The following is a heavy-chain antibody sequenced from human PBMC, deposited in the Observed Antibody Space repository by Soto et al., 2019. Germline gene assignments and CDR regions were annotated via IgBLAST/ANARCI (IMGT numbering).Heavy chain of an antibody. CDR2: INWNSGSV. CDR1: GFTFEDYA. Sequence: EVQLVESGGGLVQPGRSLRLSCAAFGFTFEDYAMHWIRQTPGKGLEWVAGINWNSGSVGYADSVKGRFTISRDNANNSLYLQMDSLRAEDTAVYYCVRYPRSAGGSYRPDYWGQGALVTVSS. J-gene: IGHJ4*02. CDR3: VRYPRSAGGSYRPDY. V-gene: IGHV3-9*01. D-gene: IGHD3-16*02.